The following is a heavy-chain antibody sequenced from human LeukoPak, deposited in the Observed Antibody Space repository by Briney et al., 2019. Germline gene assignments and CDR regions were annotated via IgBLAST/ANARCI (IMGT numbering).Heavy chain of an antibody. CDR1: GFPFSSYA. Sequence: GGSLRLSCAASGFPFSSYAMYWVRQAPGKGLVWVARIHGDGDNISYADSVRGRFTFSRDNAKDTLYLRMNSLRPEDTAVYYCARAQVGAPTDLWGQGTLVTVSS. J-gene: IGHJ5*02. CDR2: IHGDGDNI. D-gene: IGHD1-26*01. V-gene: IGHV3-74*01. CDR3: ARAQVGAPTDL.